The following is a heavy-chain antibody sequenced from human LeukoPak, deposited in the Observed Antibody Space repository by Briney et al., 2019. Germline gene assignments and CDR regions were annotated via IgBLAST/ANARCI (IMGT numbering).Heavy chain of an antibody. J-gene: IGHJ3*01. CDR1: GFTFSSYE. V-gene: IGHV3-48*03. CDR2: ISSGGGII. D-gene: IGHD3-22*01. CDR3: AGEFTSDSSGFDAFHV. Sequence: PGGSLRLSCTASGFTFSSYEMNWVRQAPGKGLEWISYISSGGGIIYYADSVMGRFAISRDDAENSLYLQMSSLRAEDTAIYYCAGEFTSDSSGFDAFHVWGQGTVVTVSS.